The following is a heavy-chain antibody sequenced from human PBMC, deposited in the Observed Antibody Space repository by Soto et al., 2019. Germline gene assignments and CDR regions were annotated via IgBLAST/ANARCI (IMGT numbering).Heavy chain of an antibody. Sequence: QVQLVQSGAEVKKPGASVKVSCKASGYTFTSYYMHWVRQAPGQGLEWMGIINPSGGSTSYAQKFQPRVTMTRDTSTSTVYVELSSLRSEDTAVYYCARGLLYGGGDCYSPDYWGQGTLVTVSS. CDR1: GYTFTSYY. CDR2: INPSGGST. J-gene: IGHJ4*02. CDR3: ARGLLYGGGDCYSPDY. D-gene: IGHD2-21*02. V-gene: IGHV1-46*01.